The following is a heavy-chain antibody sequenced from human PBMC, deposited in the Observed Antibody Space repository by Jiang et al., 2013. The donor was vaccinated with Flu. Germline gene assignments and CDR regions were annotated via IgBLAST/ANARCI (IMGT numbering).Heavy chain of an antibody. CDR1: GYIFSDYY. V-gene: IGHV1-2*02. Sequence: SGAEVKKPGASVRVSCKASGYIFSDYYLHWVRQAPGQGLEWVGWINPSGGGINYAQKFQGRVTMTRDTSISTAYMELSRLRSDDTAVYYCARDNCSGGSCRFDHWGQGTLVTVAS. CDR3: ARDNCSGGSCRFDH. J-gene: IGHJ4*02. CDR2: INPSGGGI. D-gene: IGHD2-15*01.